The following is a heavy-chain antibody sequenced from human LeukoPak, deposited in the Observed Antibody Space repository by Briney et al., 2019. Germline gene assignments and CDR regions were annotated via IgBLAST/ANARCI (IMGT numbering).Heavy chain of an antibody. CDR3: AKDAFSYNGVFDPSDI. V-gene: IGHV3-23*01. Sequence: GRSLRLPCAASGFTFTSYAMHWVRQAPGKRLEWVASTDGTGGDSYYADAVKGRFTISRDDSRDTLYLQMNSLKAEDTAVYYCAKDAFSYNGVFDPSDIWGQGTMVTVSS. CDR2: TDGTGGDS. D-gene: IGHD3-3*01. CDR1: GFTFTSYA. J-gene: IGHJ3*02.